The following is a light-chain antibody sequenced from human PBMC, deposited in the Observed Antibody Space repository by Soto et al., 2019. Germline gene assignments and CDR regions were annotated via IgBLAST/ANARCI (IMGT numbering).Light chain of an antibody. CDR1: QSVSSK. Sequence: EIVLTQSPATLSVSPGDRGTLSCRASQSVSSKLAWYQQKPGQAPGLLIYGASTRATGIPARFSGSGSGTEFTLTISSLQSEDFAVYYCQQYDNWPRTFGQGTKVEI. V-gene: IGKV3-15*01. CDR3: QQYDNWPRT. J-gene: IGKJ1*01. CDR2: GAS.